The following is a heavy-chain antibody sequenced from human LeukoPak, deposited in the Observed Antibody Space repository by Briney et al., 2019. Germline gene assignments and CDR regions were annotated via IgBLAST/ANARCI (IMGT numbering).Heavy chain of an antibody. Sequence: SETLSLTCTVSGGSISSSSYYWGWIRQPPGKGLEWIGSMSYSGNTYYNPSLKSRVTISVDTSKNQSSLKLSSVTAADTAVYYCARRKGGYSYYYYYMDVWGKGTTVTVSS. V-gene: IGHV4-39*01. J-gene: IGHJ6*03. CDR2: MSYSGNT. D-gene: IGHD4-23*01. CDR3: ARRKGGYSYYYYYMDV. CDR1: GGSISSSSYY.